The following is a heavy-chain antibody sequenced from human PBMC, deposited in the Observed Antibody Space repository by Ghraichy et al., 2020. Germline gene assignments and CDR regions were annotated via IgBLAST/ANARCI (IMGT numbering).Heavy chain of an antibody. V-gene: IGHV4-34*01. CDR2: INHSGST. CDR3: ARGTRHYDFWSGYTRPGLGSYGMDV. D-gene: IGHD3-3*01. Sequence: ESLNISCAVYGGSFSGYYWSWIRQPPGKGLEWIGEINHSGSTNYNPSLKSRVTISVDTSKNQFSLKLSSVTAADTAVYYCARGTRHYDFWSGYTRPGLGSYGMDVWGQGTTVTVSS. CDR1: GGSFSGYY. J-gene: IGHJ6*02.